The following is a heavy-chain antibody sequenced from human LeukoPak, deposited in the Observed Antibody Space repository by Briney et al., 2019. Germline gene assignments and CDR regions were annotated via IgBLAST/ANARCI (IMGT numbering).Heavy chain of an antibody. CDR2: IYSGGTT. Sequence: SETLSLTCTVSGGFIRNSYWTWIRQPPGKGLEWIGFIYSGGTTNYSPSLENRVIMSVDTSKNQFSLKLSSVTAADTAVYYCARGRKRGCGGDCYQQQNDAFDIWGQGTMVTVSS. CDR1: GGFIRNSY. CDR3: ARGRKRGCGGDCYQQQNDAFDI. V-gene: IGHV4-59*08. J-gene: IGHJ3*02. D-gene: IGHD2-21*02.